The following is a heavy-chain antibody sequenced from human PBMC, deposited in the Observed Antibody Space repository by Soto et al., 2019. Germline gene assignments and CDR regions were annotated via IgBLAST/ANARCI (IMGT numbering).Heavy chain of an antibody. Sequence: HPGGSLRLSCAASGFTFSSYAMHWVRQAPGKGLEWVAVISYDGSNKYYADSVKGRFTISRDNSKNTLYLQMNSLRAEDTAVYYCARGLLWFGELFRPAYGMDVWGQGTTVTVSS. CDR1: GFTFSSYA. J-gene: IGHJ6*02. CDR3: ARGLLWFGELFRPAYGMDV. D-gene: IGHD3-10*01. V-gene: IGHV3-30-3*01. CDR2: ISYDGSNK.